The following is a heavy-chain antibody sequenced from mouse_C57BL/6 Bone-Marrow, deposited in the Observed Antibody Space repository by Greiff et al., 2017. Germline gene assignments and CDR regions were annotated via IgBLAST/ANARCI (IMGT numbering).Heavy chain of an antibody. Sequence: EVKLVESGGGLVQSGRSLRLSCATSGFTFSDFYMEWVRQAPGTGLEWIAASRNKANDYTTEYSASVKGRFIVSRDTSQSILYLPMNALRAEDTAIYYCARDALYTPAMDYWGQGTSVTVSS. J-gene: IGHJ4*01. D-gene: IGHD2-12*01. V-gene: IGHV7-1*01. CDR2: SRNKANDYTT. CDR3: ARDALYTPAMDY. CDR1: GFTFSDFY.